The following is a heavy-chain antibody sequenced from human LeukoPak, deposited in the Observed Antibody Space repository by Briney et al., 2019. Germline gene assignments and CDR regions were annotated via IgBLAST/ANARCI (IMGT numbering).Heavy chain of an antibody. Sequence: SETLSLTCAVYGGSFSGYYWSWIRQPPGKGLEWIGEINHRGSTNYNPSLKSRVTISVDTSKNQFSLKLSSVTAADTAVYYCARRPHDYGDYSTKRGDYWGQGTLVTVSS. CDR2: INHRGST. V-gene: IGHV4-34*01. CDR3: ARRPHDYGDYSTKRGDY. D-gene: IGHD4-17*01. CDR1: GGSFSGYY. J-gene: IGHJ4*02.